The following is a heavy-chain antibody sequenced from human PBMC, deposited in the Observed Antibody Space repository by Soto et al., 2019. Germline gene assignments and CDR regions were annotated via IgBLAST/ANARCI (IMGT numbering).Heavy chain of an antibody. CDR1: GGSVSNGSYY. CDR3: ARRPKAKVVIGYNWFDP. CDR2: IYYSGST. J-gene: IGHJ5*02. Sequence: SETLCLTCTVSGGSVSNGSYYWSWIRQPPGKRLERIGYIYYSGSTNYNPSLKSRVTISVDTSKNQFSLKLSSVTAADTAVYYCARRPKAKVVIGYNWFDPWGQGTLDTDSS. V-gene: IGHV4-61*01. D-gene: IGHD3-22*01.